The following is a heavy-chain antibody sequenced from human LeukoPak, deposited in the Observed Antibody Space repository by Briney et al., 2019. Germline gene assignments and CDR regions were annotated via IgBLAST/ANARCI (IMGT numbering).Heavy chain of an antibody. CDR1: GGSISSYY. D-gene: IGHD2-2*01. CDR3: ARLSCSSTSCYEIGGFDY. Sequence: SETLSLTCTVSGGSISSYYWSWIRQPAGKGLEWIGRIYTSGSTNYNPSLKSRVTMSVDTSRNQFSLKLSSVTAADTAVYYCARLSCSSTSCYEIGGFDYWGQGTLVTVSS. J-gene: IGHJ4*02. CDR2: IYTSGST. V-gene: IGHV4-4*07.